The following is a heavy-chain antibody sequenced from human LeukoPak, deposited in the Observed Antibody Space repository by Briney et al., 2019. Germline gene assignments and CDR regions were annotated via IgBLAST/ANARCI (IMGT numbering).Heavy chain of an antibody. J-gene: IGHJ2*01. CDR3: ARQSVSYYWYFDL. CDR2: IYTSGST. Sequence: PSETLSLTCTVSGGSISSGSYYWSWIRQPAGKGLEWIGRIYTSGSTNYNPSLKSRVTISVDTSKNQFSLKLSSVTAADTAVYFCARQSVSYYWYFDLWGRGTQVTVSS. CDR1: GGSISSGSYY. D-gene: IGHD1-26*01. V-gene: IGHV4-61*02.